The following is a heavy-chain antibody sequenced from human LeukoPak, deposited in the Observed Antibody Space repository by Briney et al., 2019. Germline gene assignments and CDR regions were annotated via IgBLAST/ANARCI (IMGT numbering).Heavy chain of an antibody. Sequence: SVKVSCKASGGTFSSYAISWVRQAPGQGLERMGGIIPIFGTANYAQKFQGRVTITADESTSTAYMELSSLRSEDTAVYYCARSFGYCSSTSCYSMDVWGKGTTVTVSS. CDR2: IIPIFGTA. CDR1: GGTFSSYA. CDR3: ARSFGYCSSTSCYSMDV. V-gene: IGHV1-69*13. J-gene: IGHJ6*03. D-gene: IGHD2-2*01.